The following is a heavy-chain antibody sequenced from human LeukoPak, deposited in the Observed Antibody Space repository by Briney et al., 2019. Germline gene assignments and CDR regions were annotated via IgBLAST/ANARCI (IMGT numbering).Heavy chain of an antibody. J-gene: IGHJ4*02. CDR2: ISGSGGST. D-gene: IGHD4-17*01. V-gene: IGHV3-23*01. Sequence: PGGSLRLSCAASGFTFSSYAMSWVRQAPGKGLEWVSAISGSGGSTYYADSVKGRFTISRDNSKNTLYLQMNSLRAEDTAVYYCATTPRALGGYGDYDYFDYWGQGTLVTVSS. CDR1: GFTFSSYA. CDR3: ATTPRALGGYGDYDYFDY.